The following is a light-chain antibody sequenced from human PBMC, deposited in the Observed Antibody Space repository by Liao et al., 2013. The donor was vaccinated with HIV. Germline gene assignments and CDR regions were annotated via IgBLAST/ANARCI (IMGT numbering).Light chain of an antibody. J-gene: IGLJ2*01. Sequence: SYGLTQPPSVSVAPGQTATITCGGENIGSDTVHWYRQQPGQAPVLVIFFDSDRPSGTPDRFSASKSETTATLTISRVEAGDEADYYCQVWDTSGDHARVFGGGTRLTV. CDR1: NIGSDT. CDR3: QVWDTSGDHARV. CDR2: FDS. V-gene: IGLV3-21*04.